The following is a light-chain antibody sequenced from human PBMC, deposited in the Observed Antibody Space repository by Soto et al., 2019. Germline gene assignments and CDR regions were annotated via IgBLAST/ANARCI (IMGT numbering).Light chain of an antibody. V-gene: IGKV1-39*01. Sequence: DIQVTQSPSSLSASVGDRVSITCRASQNINKYLNWYQQKPGKAPEVLIYGASSLQSGIPSRFSGSGSGTEFTLPITSLRPEDFATYYCQQSFSTPQLFGQGTKLEI. J-gene: IGKJ2*01. CDR1: QNINKY. CDR3: QQSFSTPQL. CDR2: GAS.